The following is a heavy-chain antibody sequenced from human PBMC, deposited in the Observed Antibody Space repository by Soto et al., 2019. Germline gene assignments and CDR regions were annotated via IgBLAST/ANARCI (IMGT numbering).Heavy chain of an antibody. J-gene: IGHJ6*02. CDR1: GGTFSSYA. CDR2: IIPIFGTA. CDR3: ARGRGMPHYYYSGMAV. Sequence: QVQLVQSGAEVKKPGSSVKVSCKASGGTFSSYAISWVRQAPGQGLEWMGGIIPIFGTANYAQKFQGRVTLPADDSTSTAYMELSRLSSEDAAGYYCARGRGMPHYYYSGMAVWGQGTTVTVSS. V-gene: IGHV1-69*12. D-gene: IGHD2-2*01.